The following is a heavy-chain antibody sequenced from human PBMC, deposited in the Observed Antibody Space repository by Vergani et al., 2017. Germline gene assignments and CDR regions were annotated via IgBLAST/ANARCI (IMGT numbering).Heavy chain of an antibody. J-gene: IGHJ6*02. CDR3: ARDLRTDSYYYYYGMDV. CDR1: GFTFSSYA. CDR2: ISGSGGST. Sequence: EVQLLESGGGLVQPGGSLRLSCAASGFTFSSYAMSWVRQAPGKGLEWVSAISGSGGSTYYADSVKGRFTISRDNSKNPLYLQMNSLRAEDTAVYYCARDLRTDSYYYYYGMDVWGQGTTVTVSS. D-gene: IGHD1-14*01. V-gene: IGHV3-23*01.